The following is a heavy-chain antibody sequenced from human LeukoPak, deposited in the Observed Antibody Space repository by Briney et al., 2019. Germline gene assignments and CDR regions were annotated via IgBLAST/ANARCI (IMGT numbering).Heavy chain of an antibody. CDR3: VRRQHQNGGCDL. J-gene: IGHJ2*01. V-gene: IGHV3-53*04. D-gene: IGHD6-13*01. Sequence: GGSLRLSCAASGFTSNSYGMSWVRQAPGKGLEWVSVFYRTTGSYYADSVKGRLTSSRHDSNNTLSHQMNSLRPEDTAVYYCVRRQHQNGGCDLWGRGTLVTVSA. CDR1: GFTSNSYG. CDR2: FYRTTGS.